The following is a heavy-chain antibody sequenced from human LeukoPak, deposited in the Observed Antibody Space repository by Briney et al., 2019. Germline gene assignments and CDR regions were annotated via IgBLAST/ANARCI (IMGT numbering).Heavy chain of an antibody. Sequence: ASVKVSCKASGYTFTSYGISWVRQAPGQGLEWMGWISVYNGNTNYAQKLQGRVTMTTDTSTSTAYMELRSLRSDDTAVYYCATDQGKYSSSWYPHYWGQGTLVTVSS. CDR3: ATDQGKYSSSWYPHY. J-gene: IGHJ4*02. D-gene: IGHD6-13*01. V-gene: IGHV1-18*01. CDR1: GYTFTSYG. CDR2: ISVYNGNT.